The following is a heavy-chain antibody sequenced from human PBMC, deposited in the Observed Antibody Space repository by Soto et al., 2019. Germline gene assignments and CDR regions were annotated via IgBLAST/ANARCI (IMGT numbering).Heavy chain of an antibody. V-gene: IGHV4-59*08. J-gene: IGHJ2*01. D-gene: IGHD2-21*02. CDR3: LSFLAYCCGDCYSPNSYFDL. Sequence: QVQLQESGPGLVKPSETLSLTCTVSGGSISSYYWSWIRQPPGKGLEWIGYIYYSGSTNYNPSLKSRVTISVGTSHNQFSLKLSSATPAAPAVYYCLSFLAYCCGDCYSPNSYFDLWGRGTLVTVS. CDR1: GGSISSYY. CDR2: IYYSGST.